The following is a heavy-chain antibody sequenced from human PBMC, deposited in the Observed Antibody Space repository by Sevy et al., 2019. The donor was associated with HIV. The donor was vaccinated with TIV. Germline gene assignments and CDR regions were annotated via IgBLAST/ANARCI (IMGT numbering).Heavy chain of an antibody. CDR3: ARGDYDYVWGSYLGY. J-gene: IGHJ4*02. CDR1: GFTFSSHW. D-gene: IGHD3-16*02. Sequence: GGSLRLSCAASGFTFSSHWMSWVRQAPGKGLEWVANIKQDGSEKYYVDSVKGRFTISRDNAKNSLYLQMNSLRAEDTAVYYCARGDYDYVWGSYLGYWGQGTLVTVSS. CDR2: IKQDGSEK. V-gene: IGHV3-7*03.